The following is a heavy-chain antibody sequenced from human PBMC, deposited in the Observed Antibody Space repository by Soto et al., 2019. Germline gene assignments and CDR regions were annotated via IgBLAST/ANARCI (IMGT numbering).Heavy chain of an antibody. J-gene: IGHJ6*01. CDR1: GGTFSSYA. Sequence: QVQLVQSGAEVKKPGSSVKVSCKASGGTFSSYAISWVRQAPGQGLEWRGGIIPICGTANYAQKFQGRVTITADESTSTAYMELSSLRSEDTAVYYCARAPDFWSGYDYYYGMDVWGQGTTVTVSS. V-gene: IGHV1-69*01. CDR2: IIPICGTA. CDR3: ARAPDFWSGYDYYYGMDV. D-gene: IGHD3-3*01.